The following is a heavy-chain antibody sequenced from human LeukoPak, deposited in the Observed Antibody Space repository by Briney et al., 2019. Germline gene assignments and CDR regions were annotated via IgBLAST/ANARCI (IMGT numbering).Heavy chain of an antibody. D-gene: IGHD6-13*01. J-gene: IGHJ3*02. CDR1: GFIFSSYA. CDR2: ISGNGANT. V-gene: IGHV3-64*01. Sequence: PGGSLRLSCAASGFIFSSYAMHWVRQAPGKRLEYVSAISGNGANTYYANSVKGRFTISRDNSKNTLYLQMGSLRVEDMAVYYCARDGAAEGYAFDIWGQGTMVTVPS. CDR3: ARDGAAEGYAFDI.